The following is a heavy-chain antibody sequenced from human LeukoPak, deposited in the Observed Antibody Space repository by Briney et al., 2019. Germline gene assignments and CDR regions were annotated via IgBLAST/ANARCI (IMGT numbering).Heavy chain of an antibody. CDR3: ARDSSTYAPHYYYIDV. D-gene: IGHD6-13*01. Sequence: SETLSLTCTVSGGSISSYYWSWIRQPPGKGLDWIGCIYYSGSTNYNPSLKSRVTISVDTSKNQFSLKLSSVTAADTAVYYCARDSSTYAPHYYYIDVWGKGTTVTVSS. V-gene: IGHV4-59*01. CDR2: IYYSGST. J-gene: IGHJ6*03. CDR1: GGSISSYY.